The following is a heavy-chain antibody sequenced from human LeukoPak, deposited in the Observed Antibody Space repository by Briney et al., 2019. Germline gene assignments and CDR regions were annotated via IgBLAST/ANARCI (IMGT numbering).Heavy chain of an antibody. Sequence: GGSLRLSCAPSGCTFSHDWMHRVRQAPGEGLVWVSRINSDGSSTSYADSVKGRFTISRDNAKDTLYLQMNSLRAEDTAVYYSARDTSDDSSDYSGPRNLVTVSS. CDR2: INSDGSST. D-gene: IGHD3-22*01. CDR1: GCTFSHDW. J-gene: IGHJ4*01. V-gene: IGHV3-74*01. CDR3: ARDTSDDSSDY.